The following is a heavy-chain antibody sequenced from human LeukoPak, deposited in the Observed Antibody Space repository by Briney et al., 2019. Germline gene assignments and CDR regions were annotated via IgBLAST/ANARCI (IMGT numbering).Heavy chain of an antibody. V-gene: IGHV1-8*01. CDR2: MNPNSGNT. D-gene: IGHD4-23*01. J-gene: IGHJ4*02. Sequence: GASVKVSCKASGYTFTRYDINWVRQATGQGLEWMGWMNPNSGNTGYAQKFQGRVTMTRNTSISTAYMELSSLRSEDTAVYYCARAGRKATVVTPRVADYWGQGTLVTVSS. CDR1: GYTFTRYD. CDR3: ARAGRKATVVTPRVADY.